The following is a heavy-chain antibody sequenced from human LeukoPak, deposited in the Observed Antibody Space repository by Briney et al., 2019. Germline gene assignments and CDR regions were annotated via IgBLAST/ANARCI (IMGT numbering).Heavy chain of an antibody. CDR2: INHSGST. Sequence: PSETLSLTCAVCGGSFSGYYWSWIRQPPGKGLEWIGDINHSGSTNSNPSLKSRVTISVDTSKNQFSLNLSSVTAADTAVYYCARGLGRDFDLWGRGTLVTVSS. D-gene: IGHD1-26*01. J-gene: IGHJ2*01. CDR1: GGSFSGYY. CDR3: ARGLGRDFDL. V-gene: IGHV4-34*01.